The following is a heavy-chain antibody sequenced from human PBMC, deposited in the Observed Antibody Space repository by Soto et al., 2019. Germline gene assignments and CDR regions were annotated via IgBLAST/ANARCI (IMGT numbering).Heavy chain of an antibody. D-gene: IGHD2-15*01. CDR2: ISRNGGST. V-gene: IGHV3-23*01. CDR1: GCSFRAYA. J-gene: IGHJ3*01. CDR3: ARIVVPVFSDAFDL. Sequence: PGGSLRLSCTASGCSFRAYAMTWVRQAPGKGLEWLCAISRNGGSTYYADSVQGRFTIPRDNPLTTLYLQLTSLRDADTPLYSCARIVVPVFSDAFDLWGQGTRGTVS.